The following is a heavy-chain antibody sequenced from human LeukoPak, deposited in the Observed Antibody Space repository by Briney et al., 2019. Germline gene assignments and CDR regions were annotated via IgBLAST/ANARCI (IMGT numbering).Heavy chain of an antibody. CDR3: AREAERLWFGESLDY. J-gene: IGHJ4*02. CDR2: INPNSGGT. CDR1: GYTFTSYY. Sequence: GASVKVSCKASGYTFTSYYMHWVRQAPGQGLEWMGWINPNSGGTNYAQKFQGRVTMTRDTSISTAYMELSRLRSDDTAVYYCAREAERLWFGESLDYWGQGTLVTVSS. V-gene: IGHV1-2*02. D-gene: IGHD3-10*01.